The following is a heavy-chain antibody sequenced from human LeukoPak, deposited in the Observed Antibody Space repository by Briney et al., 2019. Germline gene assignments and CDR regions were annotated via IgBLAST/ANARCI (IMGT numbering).Heavy chain of an antibody. D-gene: IGHD2-8*02. J-gene: IGHJ4*02. V-gene: IGHV3-20*04. CDR3: ATYRQVLLPFES. Sequence: GGSLRLSCAASGFTFDDYGMSWVRQAPGKGLEWVSGINWNGSGAGYADSVRGRFTISRDNSKSTLSLQMSSLRAEDTAIYYCATYRQVLLPFESWGQGTLVTVSS. CDR1: GFTFDDYG. CDR2: INWNGSGA.